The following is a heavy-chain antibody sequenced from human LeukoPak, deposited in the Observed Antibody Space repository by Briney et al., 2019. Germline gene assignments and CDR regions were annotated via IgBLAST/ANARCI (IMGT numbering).Heavy chain of an antibody. D-gene: IGHD6-19*01. CDR1: GFTFSSYE. CDR3: ARLIVGIAVVGADY. V-gene: IGHV3-48*03. J-gene: IGHJ4*02. Sequence: GGSLRLSCAASGFTFSSYEMNWVRQAPGKGLEWVSCISSSGSTIYYADSVKGRFTISRDNAKNSLYLQMNSLRAEDTAVYYCARLIVGIAVVGADYWGQGTLVTVSS. CDR2: ISSSGSTI.